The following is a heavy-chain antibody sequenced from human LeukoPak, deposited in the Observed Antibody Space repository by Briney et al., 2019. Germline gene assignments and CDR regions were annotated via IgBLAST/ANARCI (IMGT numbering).Heavy chain of an antibody. CDR2: ISGGGSGT. CDR3: AKAVGSSGYFSRDAFDI. Sequence: QPGGSLRLSCADSGFTVSSNYMSWVRQAPGKGLEWVAVISGGGSGTYYADSVRGRFTISRDNSKNTVYLQMNSLRAEDTAIYYCAKAVGSSGYFSRDAFDIWGQGTMVTVSS. V-gene: IGHV3-23*01. D-gene: IGHD3-22*01. J-gene: IGHJ3*02. CDR1: GFTVSSNY.